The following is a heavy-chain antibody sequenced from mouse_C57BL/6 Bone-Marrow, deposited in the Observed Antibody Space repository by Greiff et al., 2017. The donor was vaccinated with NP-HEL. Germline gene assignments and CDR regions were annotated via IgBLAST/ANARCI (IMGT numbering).Heavy chain of an antibody. CDR1: GFTFSDYG. CDR3: ARRGWFNYGSSYGAMDY. J-gene: IGHJ4*01. Sequence: EVHLVESGGGLVQPGGSLKLSCAASGFTFSDYGMAWVRQAPRKGPEWVAFISNLAYSIYYADTVTGRFTISRENAKNTLYLEMSSLRSEDTAMYYCARRGWFNYGSSYGAMDYWGQGTSVTVSS. D-gene: IGHD1-1*01. CDR2: ISNLAYSI. V-gene: IGHV5-15*01.